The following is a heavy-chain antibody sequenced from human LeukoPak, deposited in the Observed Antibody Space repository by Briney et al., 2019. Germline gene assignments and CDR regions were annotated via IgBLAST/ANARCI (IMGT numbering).Heavy chain of an antibody. Sequence: GRSLRLSCAASGFTFSSYAMHWVRQAPGKGLEWVAVISYDGSNKYYADSVKGRFTISRDNSKNTLYLQMNSLRAEDTAVYYCARGGVPGVTAIQSHAFDIWGQGTMVTVSS. J-gene: IGHJ3*02. CDR3: ARGGVPGVTAIQSHAFDI. CDR2: ISYDGSNK. CDR1: GFTFSSYA. V-gene: IGHV3-30-3*01. D-gene: IGHD2-21*02.